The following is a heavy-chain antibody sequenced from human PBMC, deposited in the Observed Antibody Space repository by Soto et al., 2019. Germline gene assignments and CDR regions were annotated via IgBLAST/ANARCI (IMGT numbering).Heavy chain of an antibody. D-gene: IGHD3-9*01. J-gene: IGHJ5*02. CDR2: IYYSGST. Sequence: SETLSLTCTVSGGSISSGGYYWSWIRQHPGKGLEWIGYIYYSGSTYYNPSLKSRVTISVDTSKNQFSLKLSSVTAADTAVYYCARIIPSYYDILTGYFPKGWFDPWGQGTLVTVSS. CDR1: GGSISSGGYY. V-gene: IGHV4-31*03. CDR3: ARIIPSYYDILTGYFPKGWFDP.